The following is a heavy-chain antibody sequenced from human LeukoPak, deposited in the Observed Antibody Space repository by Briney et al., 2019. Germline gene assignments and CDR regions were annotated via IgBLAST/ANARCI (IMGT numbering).Heavy chain of an antibody. CDR3: ARAVGELRYFDY. V-gene: IGHV4-59*01. CDR2: IYYSGST. D-gene: IGHD1-26*01. J-gene: IGHJ4*02. CDR1: GSSISSYY. Sequence: SETLSLTCSVSGSSISSYYWGWIWQPPGKGLEWIGYIYYSGSTKYNPSLKSRVTISVDTSKNQFSLKLSSVTAADTAVYYCARAVGELRYFDYWGQGTLVTVSS.